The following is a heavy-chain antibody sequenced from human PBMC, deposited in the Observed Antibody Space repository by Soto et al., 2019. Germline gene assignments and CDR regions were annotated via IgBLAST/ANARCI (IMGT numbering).Heavy chain of an antibody. V-gene: IGHV1-69*04. CDR3: ARDTFSYSSSSDFDY. CDR1: GGTFSSYT. CDR2: IIPILGIA. Sequence: SVKVSCNASGGTFSSYTISWVRQAPGQGLEWMGRIIPILGIANYAQKFQGRVTITADKPTSTAYMELSSLRSEDTAVYYCARDTFSYSSSSDFDYWGQGTLVTVSS. J-gene: IGHJ4*02. D-gene: IGHD6-6*01.